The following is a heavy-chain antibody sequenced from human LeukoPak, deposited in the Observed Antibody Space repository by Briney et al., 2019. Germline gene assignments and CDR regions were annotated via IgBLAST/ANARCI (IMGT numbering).Heavy chain of an antibody. CDR3: AREGTTARYCSGGSCYTTFNYFDY. CDR2: ISSSSSTI. CDR1: GFTFSSYS. D-gene: IGHD2-15*01. V-gene: IGHV3-48*01. J-gene: IGHJ4*02. Sequence: GGSLRLSCAASGFTFSSYSMNWVRQAPGKGLEWVSYISSSSSTIYYADSVKGRFTISRDNAKNSLYLQMNSLRAEDTAVYYCAREGTTARYCSGGSCYTTFNYFDYWGQGTLVTVSS.